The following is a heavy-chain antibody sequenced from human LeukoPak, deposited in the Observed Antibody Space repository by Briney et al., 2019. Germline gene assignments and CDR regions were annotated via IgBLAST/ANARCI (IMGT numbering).Heavy chain of an antibody. CDR1: GGSISTYY. CDR3: ARGLWPDY. D-gene: IGHD2/OR15-2a*01. CDR2: IYYSGST. J-gene: IGHJ4*02. V-gene: IGHV4-59*01. Sequence: PSETLSLTCTVSGGSISTYYWSWIRQPPGKGLEWIGYIYYSGSTNYSPSLKNRVSISVDTSKNQFSLKLSSVTAADTAVYYCARGLWPDYWGQGTLVTVSS.